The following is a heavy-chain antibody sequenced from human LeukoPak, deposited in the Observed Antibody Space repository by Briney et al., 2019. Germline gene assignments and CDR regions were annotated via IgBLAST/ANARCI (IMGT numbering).Heavy chain of an antibody. Sequence: GRSLRLSCAASGFTVGSSFMTWVRQAPGKGLEWVSVIFSDGTTYYTDSVKGRFTISRDNSKNTLYLQLNSLSAEDTAVYYCAKTGGPWDWGQGTLVTVSS. CDR1: GFTVGSSF. D-gene: IGHD7-27*01. J-gene: IGHJ4*02. CDR2: IFSDGTT. V-gene: IGHV3-53*01. CDR3: AKTGGPWD.